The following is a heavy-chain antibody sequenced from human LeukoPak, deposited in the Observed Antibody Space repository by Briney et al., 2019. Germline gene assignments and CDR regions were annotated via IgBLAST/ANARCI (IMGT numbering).Heavy chain of an antibody. CDR3: ATWTRGHYYMDV. V-gene: IGHV1-69*05. CDR2: IIPIFGTV. CDR1: GVTFRNSA. Sequence: ASVKVSCKASGVTFRNSAFSWVRQAPGQGLEWMGGIIPIFGTVNYAQNCQARVTITTDEATSTAYMELSTLRSDDTAVYYCATWTRGHYYMDVWGKGTTVTVSS. J-gene: IGHJ6*03. D-gene: IGHD2-2*01.